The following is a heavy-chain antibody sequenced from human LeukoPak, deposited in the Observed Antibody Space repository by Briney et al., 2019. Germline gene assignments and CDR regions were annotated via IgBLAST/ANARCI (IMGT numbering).Heavy chain of an antibody. D-gene: IGHD6-6*01. CDR3: ASGNTAPRRLDY. J-gene: IGHJ4*02. Sequence: PSETLSLTCAVSGYSISSGYYWGWNRQPPGKGLEWIASIHHSGSIYYNPSLKSRVTISLDTSKNHFSLKLSSVTAADTAVYYCASGNTAPRRLDYWGQGTLVTVSS. CDR2: IHHSGSI. V-gene: IGHV4-38-2*01. CDR1: GYSISSGYY.